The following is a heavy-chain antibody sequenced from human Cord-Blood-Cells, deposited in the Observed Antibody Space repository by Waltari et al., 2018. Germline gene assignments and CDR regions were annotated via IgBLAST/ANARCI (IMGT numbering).Heavy chain of an antibody. CDR2: ISWNSGSI. J-gene: IGHJ2*01. V-gene: IGHV3-9*01. CDR3: AKEINSWYFDL. Sequence: DVQLVESGGGLVQPGRSLRLSCAASGFTFDDYAMLWVLQAPGKGLEWGSGISWNSGSIGDADSVKGRVTNSRDNAKNSLYLQMNSLRSEDTALYYCAKEINSWYFDLWGRGTLVTVSS. CDR1: GFTFDDYA.